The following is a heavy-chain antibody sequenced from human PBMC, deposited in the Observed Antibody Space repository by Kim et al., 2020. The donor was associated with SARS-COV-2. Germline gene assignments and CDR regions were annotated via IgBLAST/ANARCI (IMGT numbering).Heavy chain of an antibody. Sequence: GGSLRLSCAASGFTFSNFGMHWVRQAPGKGLEWVAVISYDGSYKYYVDSVNGRFTISRDNSKNTLSLQMDSLTAEDTAVYYCAKGERWLGPCHFWGQGTLVTVSS. CDR2: ISYDGSYK. V-gene: IGHV3-30*18. CDR3: AKGERWLGPCHF. J-gene: IGHJ4*02. D-gene: IGHD1-1*01. CDR1: GFTFSNFG.